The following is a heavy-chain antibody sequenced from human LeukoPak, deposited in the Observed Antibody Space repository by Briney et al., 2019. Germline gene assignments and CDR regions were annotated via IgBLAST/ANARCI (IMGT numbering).Heavy chain of an antibody. CDR2: IYSGGST. J-gene: IGHJ4*02. V-gene: IGHV3-53*01. CDR3: ARGNGQHQYFDY. CDR1: GFTVSSNY. Sequence: GGSLRLSCAASGFTVSSNYMSWVRQAPGKGLEWVSVIYSGGSTYYAASVKGRLTVSSDNPKNTLYLQMNSLRAEDTAVYYCARGNGQHQYFDYWGQGTLVTVSS. D-gene: IGHD6-13*01.